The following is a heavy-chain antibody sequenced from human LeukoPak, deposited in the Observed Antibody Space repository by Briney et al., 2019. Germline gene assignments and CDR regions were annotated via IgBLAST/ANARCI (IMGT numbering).Heavy chain of an antibody. CDR1: GFTFSTYW. CDR3: AKDLDRGSWYYFDY. D-gene: IGHD6-13*01. Sequence: GGSLRLSCAASGFTFSTYWMHWVRQAPGKGLVWVSRINSDGSSTSYADSVKGRFTISRDNAKNTLYLQMNSLRTEDTALYYCAKDLDRGSWYYFDYWGQGTLVTVSS. V-gene: IGHV3-74*01. J-gene: IGHJ4*02. CDR2: INSDGSST.